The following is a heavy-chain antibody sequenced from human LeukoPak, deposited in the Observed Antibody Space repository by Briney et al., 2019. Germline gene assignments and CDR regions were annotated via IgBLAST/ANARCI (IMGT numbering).Heavy chain of an antibody. CDR1: GYSISTGYY. V-gene: IGHV4-38-2*02. Sequence: SETLSLTCTVSGYSISTGYYWDWIRQPPGKGLEWIGTFHHGGSTYYNPSLKSRVTISVDTSKNQFSLNLTSVTAADTAVYYCARAMSIAARHQTIFDYWGQGTLVTVSS. CDR3: ARAMSIAARHQTIFDY. D-gene: IGHD6-6*01. J-gene: IGHJ4*02. CDR2: FHHGGST.